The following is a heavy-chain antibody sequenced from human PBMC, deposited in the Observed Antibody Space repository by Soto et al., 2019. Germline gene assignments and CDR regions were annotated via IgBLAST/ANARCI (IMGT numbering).Heavy chain of an antibody. D-gene: IGHD6-13*01. CDR1: GGSFSSTTYY. J-gene: IGHJ5*02. CDR3: ALHSWYLGDNFFRP. Sequence: SETLSLTCTVAFGTRTGGSFSSTTYYWGGMRQPPGKGLEWIASFFIGGNTYYNPSLKSRVTTSVDTSKNQFSLKLSSLTAADTAVYFCALHSWYLGDNFFRPWGQGTLVTVSS. V-gene: IGHV4-39*01. CDR2: FFIGGNT.